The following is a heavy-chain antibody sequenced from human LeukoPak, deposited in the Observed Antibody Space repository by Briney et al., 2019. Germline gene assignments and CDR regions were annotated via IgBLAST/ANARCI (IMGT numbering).Heavy chain of an antibody. CDR3: ARKGRRFLTSSSGWWFDY. CDR1: GFTFSSYG. J-gene: IGHJ4*02. D-gene: IGHD6-19*01. V-gene: IGHV4-34*01. CDR2: INHSAIT. Sequence: GSLRLSCAASGFTFSSYGMSWLRQPPGKGLEWLAEINHSAITNYNPSLKSRVTTSVHTSKNQFSLKVSSVPAADTAVYYSARKGRRFLTSSSGWWFDYWGQGTLVTVSS.